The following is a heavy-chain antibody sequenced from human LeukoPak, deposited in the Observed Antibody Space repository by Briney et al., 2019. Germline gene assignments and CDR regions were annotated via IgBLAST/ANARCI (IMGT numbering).Heavy chain of an antibody. CDR3: AKEGGYYNILTGYSPGAFDI. J-gene: IGHJ3*02. V-gene: IGHV4-30-2*01. Sequence: SETLSPTCAVSGGSISSGGYSWSWIRQPPGKGLEWIGYIYPSGNTYYNPSLKSRVTISVDRSKNQFSLKLSSVTAADTAVYYCAKEGGYYNILTGYSPGAFDIWGQGTMVTVSS. D-gene: IGHD3-9*01. CDR2: IYPSGNT. CDR1: GGSISSGGYS.